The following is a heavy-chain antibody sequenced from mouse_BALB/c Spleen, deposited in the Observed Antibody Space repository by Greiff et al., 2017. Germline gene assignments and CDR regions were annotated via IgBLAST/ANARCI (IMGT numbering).Heavy chain of an antibody. CDR3: ASLGRGDWFAY. D-gene: IGHD4-1*01. CDR1: GFTFSSYG. CDR2: ISSGGSYT. Sequence: EVQLQESGGDLVKPGGSLKLSCAASGFTFSSYGMSWVRQTPDKRLEWVATISSGGSYTYYPDSVKGRFTISRDNAKNTLYLQMSSLKSEDTAMYYCASLGRGDWFAYWGQGTLVTVSA. V-gene: IGHV5-6*01. J-gene: IGHJ3*01.